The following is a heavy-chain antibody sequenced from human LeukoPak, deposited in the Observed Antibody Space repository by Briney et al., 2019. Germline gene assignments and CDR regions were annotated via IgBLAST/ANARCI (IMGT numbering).Heavy chain of an antibody. J-gene: IGHJ4*02. CDR3: AKDGAAYSNFDY. V-gene: IGHV3-9*01. Sequence: GGSLRLSCAASGFTFDDYAMHWVRQAPGKGLEWVSGISWNSGSIGYADSVKGRFTISRDNAKNSLYLQMNSLRAEDTALNYRAKDGAAYSNFDYWGQGTLVTVSS. D-gene: IGHD4-11*01. CDR2: ISWNSGSI. CDR1: GFTFDDYA.